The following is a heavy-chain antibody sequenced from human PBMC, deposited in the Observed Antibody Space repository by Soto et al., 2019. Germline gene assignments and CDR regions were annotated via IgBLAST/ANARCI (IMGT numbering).Heavy chain of an antibody. V-gene: IGHV4-4*02. CDR3: ATRDTSRFY. Sequence: QVQLQESGPGLVKPSGTLSLTCVVAGVSSSSHDWWTWVRQPPGKGLEWIGGSHQSGNTNSNASLASPVNISMDESKLQFSRNLSSVTVADTGVYYCATRDTSRFYWGQGTLVTVSS. J-gene: IGHJ4*02. D-gene: IGHD6-13*01. CDR1: GVSSSSHDW. CDR2: SHQSGNT.